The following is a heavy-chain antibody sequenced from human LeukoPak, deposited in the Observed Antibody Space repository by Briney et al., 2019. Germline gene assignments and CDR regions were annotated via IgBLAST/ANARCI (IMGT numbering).Heavy chain of an antibody. V-gene: IGHV4-59*01. Sequence: SETLSLTCTVSGGSISSYYWSWIRQPPGKGLEWIGYIYYSGSTNYNPSLKSRVTISVDTSKNQFSLKLSSVTAADTAVYYCARDGKISPYYGMDVWGQGTTVTVAS. CDR3: ARDGKISPYYGMDV. D-gene: IGHD1-26*01. CDR2: IYYSGST. J-gene: IGHJ6*02. CDR1: GGSISSYY.